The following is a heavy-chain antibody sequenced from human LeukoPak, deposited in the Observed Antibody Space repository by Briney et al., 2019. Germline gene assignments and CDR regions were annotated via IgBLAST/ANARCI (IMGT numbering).Heavy chain of an antibody. CDR3: ARGIVRNWFDP. D-gene: IGHD2-8*01. Sequence: PSETLSLTCAVYGGSFSGYYWSWIRQPPGKGLEWIGEINHSGSTNYNPSLKSRVTISVDTSKNQFSLKLSSVTAADTAVYYCARGIVRNWFDPWGQGTLVTVPS. J-gene: IGHJ5*02. CDR1: GGSFSGYY. V-gene: IGHV4-34*01. CDR2: INHSGST.